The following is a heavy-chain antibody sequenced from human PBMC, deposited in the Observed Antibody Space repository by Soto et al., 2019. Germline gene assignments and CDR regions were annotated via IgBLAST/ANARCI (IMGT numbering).Heavy chain of an antibody. Sequence: QVQLVQSGAEVKKPGASVKVSCKASGYTFTSYGISWVRQAPGQGPEWMGRISTYNGNTNYVQRLQGRVTMTTDTSTNSAYMELRSLRYDDTAVYFCARDPGYSTTWQQAFDSGGQGTMVTVSS. J-gene: IGHJ3*02. D-gene: IGHD6-13*01. CDR3: ARDPGYSTTWQQAFDS. V-gene: IGHV1-18*01. CDR2: ISTYNGNT. CDR1: GYTFTSYG.